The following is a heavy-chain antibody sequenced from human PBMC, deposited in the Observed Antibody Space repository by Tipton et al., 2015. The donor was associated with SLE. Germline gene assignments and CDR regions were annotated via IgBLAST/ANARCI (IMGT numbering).Heavy chain of an antibody. J-gene: IGHJ6*02. Sequence: QSGAEVKKPGSSVRVSCKVSGGTFSNYAISWVRQAPGHGLEWMGGITTISETTKCAQKFQGKVTISTDESTSTAYLELSSLRANDTGLYYCATSKRDAKNHLWRTYYTAWGQGTTVIVSS. D-gene: IGHD3-3*02. CDR1: GGTFSNYA. CDR2: ITTISETT. V-gene: IGHV1-69*05. CDR3: ATSKRDAKNHLWRTYYTA.